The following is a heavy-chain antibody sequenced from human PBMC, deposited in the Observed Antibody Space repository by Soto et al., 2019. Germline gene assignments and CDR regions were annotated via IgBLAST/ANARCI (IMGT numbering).Heavy chain of an antibody. V-gene: IGHV4-34*01. CDR1: GGSFSGYY. J-gene: IGHJ4*02. CDR2: INHSGST. Sequence: SETLSLTCAVYGGSFSGYYWRWIRQPPGKGLEWIGEINHSGSTNYNPSLKSRVTISVDTSKNQFSLKLSSVTAADTAVYYCARGLEQWLDLYFDYWGQGTLVTVSS. CDR3: ARGLEQWLDLYFDY. D-gene: IGHD6-19*01.